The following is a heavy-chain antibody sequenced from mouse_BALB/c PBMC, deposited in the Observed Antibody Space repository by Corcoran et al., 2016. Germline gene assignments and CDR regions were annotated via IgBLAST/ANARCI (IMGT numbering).Heavy chain of an antibody. V-gene: IGHV9-3-1*01. CDR1: GYTFTNYG. D-gene: IGHD1-1*01. CDR3: ARRFYYGSGYNFDY. J-gene: IGHJ2*01. Sequence: QIQLVQSGPELKKPGETVKISCKASGYTFTNYGMNWVKQAPGKGLKWMGWINTYTGEPTYADDFKGRFAFSLETSASTAYLQINNLKNEDTATYFCARRFYYGSGYNFDYWGQGTTLTVSS. CDR2: INTYTGEP.